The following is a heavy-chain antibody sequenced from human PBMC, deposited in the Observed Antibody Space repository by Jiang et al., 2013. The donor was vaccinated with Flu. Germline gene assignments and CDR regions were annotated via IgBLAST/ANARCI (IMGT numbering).Heavy chain of an antibody. CDR3: VKSNSGYSEGDFDS. CDR2: INTDGRST. J-gene: IGHJ4*02. D-gene: IGHD3-22*01. V-gene: IGHV3-74*01. CDR1: GFTFRSYW. Sequence: LVQPGGSLRLSCAASGFTFRSYWMHWVRQGPGKGLVWVARINTDGRSTSYGDSVQGRFTISRDNAKNTLYLEMNSLRVEDTAVYHCVKSNSGYSEGDFDSWGQGTLVTVSS.